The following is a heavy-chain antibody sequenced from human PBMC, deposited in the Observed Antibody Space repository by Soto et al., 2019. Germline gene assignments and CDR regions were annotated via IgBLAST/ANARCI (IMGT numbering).Heavy chain of an antibody. V-gene: IGHV4-39*01. D-gene: IGHD1-20*01. CDR2: VFYNASP. CDR1: GGSISTSHH. J-gene: IGHJ4*02. Sequence: QLQLQESGPRLVKSSETLSLTCTVSGGSISTSHHWGWIRQPPGKGLEWIGSVFYNASPYYRPSFKSRITISVDTSKNQFSLRVRSVTTTDTAVYFCARHYNTGAFFDYWGQGNLVTVSS. CDR3: ARHYNTGAFFDY.